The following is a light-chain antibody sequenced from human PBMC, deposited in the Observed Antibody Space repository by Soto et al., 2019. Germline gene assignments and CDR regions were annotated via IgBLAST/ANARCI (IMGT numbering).Light chain of an antibody. CDR1: SSNIGAGYD. V-gene: IGLV1-40*01. J-gene: IGLJ2*01. CDR2: GNS. CDR3: QSYDSSLSGSV. Sequence: QAVVTQPPSVSGAPGQRGTISCTGSSSNIGAGYDVHWYQQLPGTAPKLLIYGNSNRPSGVPDRFSGSKSGTSASLAITGLQAEDEAEYYCQSYDSSLSGSVFGGGTKLTVL.